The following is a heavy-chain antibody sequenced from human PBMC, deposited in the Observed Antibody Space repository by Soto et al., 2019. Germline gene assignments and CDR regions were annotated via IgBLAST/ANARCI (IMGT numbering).Heavy chain of an antibody. CDR2: ISSSSSTI. D-gene: IGHD3-10*01. CDR3: ARGRPGYGSGSYVGY. CDR1: GFTFSSYS. J-gene: IGHJ4*02. Sequence: EVQLVESGGGLVQPGGSLRLSCAASGFTFSSYSMNWVRQAPGKGLEWVSYISSSSSTIYYADSVKGRFTISRDNAKSSLYLQMNSLRAEDTAVYYCARGRPGYGSGSYVGYWGQGTLVTVSS. V-gene: IGHV3-48*01.